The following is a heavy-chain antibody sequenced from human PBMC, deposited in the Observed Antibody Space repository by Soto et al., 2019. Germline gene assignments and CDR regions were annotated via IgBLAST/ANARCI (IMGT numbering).Heavy chain of an antibody. J-gene: IGHJ3*02. D-gene: IGHD6-13*01. CDR1: GFTFSSYW. V-gene: IGHV3-7*05. CDR2: IKQDGSEK. Sequence: GSLRLSCAASGFTFSSYWMSWVRQAPGKGLEWVANIKQDGSEKYYVDSVKGRFTISRDNAKNSLYLQMNSLRAEDTAVYYCARDWAAGTGAFDIWGQGTMLTVSS. CDR3: ARDWAAGTGAFDI.